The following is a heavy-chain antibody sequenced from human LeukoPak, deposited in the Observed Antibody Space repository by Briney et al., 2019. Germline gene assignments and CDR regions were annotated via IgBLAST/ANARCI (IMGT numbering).Heavy chain of an antibody. J-gene: IGHJ4*02. V-gene: IGHV1-2*02. Sequence: ASVKVSCKASGYTFTDNYMHWVRQAPGQGLEWMGWINPNNGDTGFAQKFQGRVTLTGDTSISTAYMELSGLTSDDTAVYYCARDPGNFDYWGQGTLVTVSS. CDR1: GYTFTDNY. CDR2: INPNNGDT. CDR3: ARDPGNFDY.